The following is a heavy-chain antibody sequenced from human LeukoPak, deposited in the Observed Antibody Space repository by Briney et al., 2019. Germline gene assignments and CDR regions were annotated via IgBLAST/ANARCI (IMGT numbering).Heavy chain of an antibody. CDR1: GFTFDDYA. V-gene: IGHV3-9*01. CDR2: ISRNSGSI. Sequence: GRSLRLSCAASGFTFDDYAMHWVRQAPGKGLEWVSGISRNSGSIGYADSVKGRFTISRDNAKNSLYLQMNSLRAEDTALYYCAKYSNIVVVPAAIGKDVGYFDYWGQGTLVTVSS. CDR3: AKYSNIVVVPAAIGKDVGYFDY. J-gene: IGHJ4*02. D-gene: IGHD2-2*02.